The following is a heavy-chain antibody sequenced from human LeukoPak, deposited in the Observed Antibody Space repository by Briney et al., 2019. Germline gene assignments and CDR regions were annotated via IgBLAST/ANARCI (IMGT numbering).Heavy chain of an antibody. J-gene: IGHJ4*02. CDR2: IYYSGST. D-gene: IGHD2-2*01. V-gene: IGHV4-59*01. CDR1: GGSISSYY. Sequence: SETLSLTCTVSGGSISSYYWSWIRQPPGKGLEWIGYIYYSGSTNYNPSLKSRVTTSVDTSKNQFSLKLSSVTAADTAVYYCARRADEQYCSSTSCYYDYWGQGTLVTVSS. CDR3: ARRADEQYCSSTSCYYDY.